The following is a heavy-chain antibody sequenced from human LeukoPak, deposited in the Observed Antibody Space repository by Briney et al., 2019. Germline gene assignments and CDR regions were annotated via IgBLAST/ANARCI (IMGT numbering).Heavy chain of an antibody. V-gene: IGHV1-24*01. CDR2: FDPEDGET. Sequence: ASVKVSCKVSGYTLTELSIHWVRQAPGKGLEWMGGFDPEDGETVYAQKFQGRVTMTEDTSTDTAYMELSSLRSEDTAVYYCATVIAVAGPEGFDVWGQGTMVTVSS. CDR3: ATVIAVAGPEGFDV. J-gene: IGHJ3*01. CDR1: GYTLTELS. D-gene: IGHD6-19*01.